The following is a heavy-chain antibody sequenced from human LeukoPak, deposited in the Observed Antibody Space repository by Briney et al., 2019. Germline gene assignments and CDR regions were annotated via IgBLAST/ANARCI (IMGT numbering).Heavy chain of an antibody. CDR3: ARAGLNDYGASYYFDY. CDR2: VYYSGST. J-gene: IGHJ4*02. V-gene: IGHV4-59*08. Sequence: SETLSLTCAVSGSSISSYYWSWLRQPPGQGLEWIGSVYYSGSTNYNPSLKSRVTMSVDTSKNQFSLKLSSVTAADTAVYYCARAGLNDYGASYYFDYWGQGTLVTVSS. D-gene: IGHD4-17*01. CDR1: GSSISSYY.